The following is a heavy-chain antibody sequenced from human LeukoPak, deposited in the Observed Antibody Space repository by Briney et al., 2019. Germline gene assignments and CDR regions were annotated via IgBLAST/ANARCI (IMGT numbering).Heavy chain of an antibody. D-gene: IGHD3-10*02. Sequence: GRSLRLSCAASGFTFDDYAMHWVRQAPGKGLEWVSGISWNSGSIGYADSVKGRFTISRDNAKNSLYLQMNSLRAEDMALYYCAKASGNYVVDAFDIWGQGTMVTVSS. CDR1: GFTFDDYA. J-gene: IGHJ3*02. CDR3: AKASGNYVVDAFDI. V-gene: IGHV3-9*03. CDR2: ISWNSGSI.